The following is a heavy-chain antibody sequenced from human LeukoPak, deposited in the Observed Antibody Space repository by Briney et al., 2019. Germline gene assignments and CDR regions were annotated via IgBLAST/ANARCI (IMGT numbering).Heavy chain of an antibody. CDR2: IYYSGST. CDR1: GGSISSGDYY. J-gene: IGHJ4*02. D-gene: IGHD5-18*01. CDR3: ARVGSTAMVHFDY. V-gene: IGHV4-30-4*01. Sequence: PSQTLSLTCTVSGGSISSGDYYWSWIRQPPGKGLEWIGYIYYSGSTYYNPSLKSRVTISVDTSKNQFSPKLSSVTAADTAVYYCARVGSTAMVHFDYWGQGTLVTVSS.